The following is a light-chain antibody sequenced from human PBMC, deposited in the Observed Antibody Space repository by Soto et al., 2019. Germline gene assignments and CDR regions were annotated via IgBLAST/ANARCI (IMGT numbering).Light chain of an antibody. V-gene: IGLV4-69*01. J-gene: IGLJ3*02. CDR2: LNSDGSH. Sequence: QSVPTQSPSASASLGASVKLTCTLSSGHSSYALAWQQQQPEKGPRYLMKLNSDGSHSKGDGIPDRFSGSSSGAERYLTISSLQSEDEADYYCQTWGSGIQVFGGGTKVTVL. CDR3: QTWGSGIQV. CDR1: SGHSSYA.